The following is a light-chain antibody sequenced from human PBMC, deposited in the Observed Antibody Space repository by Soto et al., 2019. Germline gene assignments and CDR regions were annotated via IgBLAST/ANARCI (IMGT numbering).Light chain of an antibody. Sequence: IVTSQSPAIPSVSPGEGVILSSRASQSVSSNHVAWYHQKPGQAPRLLIYGGSSRATGIPVRFSGSGSETDFTLTITRLEPEDFAVYYCQQYSSSRTFGQGTKVDI. V-gene: IGKV3-20*01. CDR1: QSVSSNH. CDR2: GGS. J-gene: IGKJ1*01. CDR3: QQYSSSRT.